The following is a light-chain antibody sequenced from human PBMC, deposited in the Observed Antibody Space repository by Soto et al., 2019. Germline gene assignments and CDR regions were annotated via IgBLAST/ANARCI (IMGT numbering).Light chain of an antibody. CDR2: GNT. CDR1: NSNIGAYYD. V-gene: IGLV1-40*01. CDR3: QSYDSSLSAVV. Sequence: QPVLTQPPSVSGAPGQRVTISCTGSNSNIGAYYDVHWYQQLPGTAPKLLIYGNTNRPSGVPDRFSGSRSGTSASLAITGLQAADEADYYCQSYDSSLSAVVFGGGPKLTVL. J-gene: IGLJ3*02.